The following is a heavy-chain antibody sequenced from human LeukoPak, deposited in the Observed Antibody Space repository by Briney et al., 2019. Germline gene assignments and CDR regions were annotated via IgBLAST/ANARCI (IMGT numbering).Heavy chain of an antibody. CDR1: GFTFDNYA. V-gene: IGHV3-9*01. D-gene: IGHD6-25*01. J-gene: IGHJ6*02. Sequence: PGRSLRLSCAASGFTFDNYAVHWVRQAPGKGLEWVSGISWNSGSIGYADSVKGRFTISRDNAKNSLYLQLNSLRAEDTALYYCAKSWVKQRPQTYYYYGMDVWGQGTTVTVSS. CDR3: AKSWVKQRPQTYYYYGMDV. CDR2: ISWNSGSI.